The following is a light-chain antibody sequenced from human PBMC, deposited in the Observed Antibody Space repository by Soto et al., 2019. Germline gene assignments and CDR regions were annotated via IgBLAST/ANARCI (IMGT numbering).Light chain of an antibody. CDR3: QQYGTSPIT. Sequence: EIVLTQSPGTLSLSPGERATLSCRASQIVSRNFLAWYQQKPGQAPRLLLSGASSGATGIPDRFSGSGSGTDFSLTISRLDPEDVAVYYGQQYGTSPITCCQWTRLEIK. V-gene: IGKV3-20*01. CDR1: QIVSRNF. CDR2: GAS. J-gene: IGKJ5*01.